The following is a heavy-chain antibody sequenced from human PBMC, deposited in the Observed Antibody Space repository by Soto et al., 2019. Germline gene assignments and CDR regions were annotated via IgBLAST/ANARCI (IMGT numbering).Heavy chain of an antibody. CDR1: GFTFSNYG. D-gene: IGHD2-2*01. Sequence: SLRPSCEASGFTFSNYGIHWVRQAPGKGLEWVAVISFDGTNKRHAESVKGRFTISRDNPKNTMYLQMNSLGPEDTAMYYCXRDNAPYCSTTSCPVDLWGPGTLVTVSS. CDR3: XRDNAPYCSTTSCPVDL. CDR2: ISFDGTNK. J-gene: IGHJ5*02. V-gene: IGHV3-30*03.